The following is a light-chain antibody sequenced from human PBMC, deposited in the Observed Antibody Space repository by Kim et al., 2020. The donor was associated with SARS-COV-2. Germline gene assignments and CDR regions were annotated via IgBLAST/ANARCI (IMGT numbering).Light chain of an antibody. Sequence: QLVLTQSPSASASLGASVKLTCTLSSGHSSYAIAWHQQQPEKGPRYLMKLNSDGSHSKGEGIPDRFSGSSSGAERYLTISSLQSEDEADYYCQTWGTGGVFGGGTKLTVL. CDR1: SGHSSYA. J-gene: IGLJ3*02. CDR3: QTWGTGGV. CDR2: LNSDGSH. V-gene: IGLV4-69*01.